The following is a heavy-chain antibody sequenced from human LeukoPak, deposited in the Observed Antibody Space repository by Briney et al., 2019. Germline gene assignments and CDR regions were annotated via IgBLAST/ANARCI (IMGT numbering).Heavy chain of an antibody. CDR1: GGSFSGYY. CDR3: TRGGDSSGYSDY. Sequence: PSETLSLTCAVYGGSFSGYYWSWMRQPPGKGLEWIGEINHSGSTNYNPSLKSRVTISVDTSKNQISLKLSSVTAADTAVYYCTRGGDSSGYSDYWGQGTLVTVSS. J-gene: IGHJ4*02. D-gene: IGHD3-22*01. CDR2: INHSGST. V-gene: IGHV4-34*01.